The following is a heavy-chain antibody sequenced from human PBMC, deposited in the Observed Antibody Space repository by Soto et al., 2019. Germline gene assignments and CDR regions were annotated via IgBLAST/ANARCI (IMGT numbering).Heavy chain of an antibody. V-gene: IGHV4-30-2*01. CDR3: ATTYGNYPGLLAY. D-gene: IGHD1-7*01. J-gene: IGHJ4*02. Sequence: QLQLQESGSGLVKPSQTLSLTCAVSGGSISSGGYSWSWIRQPPGKGLEWIGYIYHSGSTYYNPSLKRRVTIPVHRSKNQVSPKLTSVTAADTAVYYCATTYGNYPGLLAYWGQGTLVTVSS. CDR2: IYHSGST. CDR1: GGSISSGGYS.